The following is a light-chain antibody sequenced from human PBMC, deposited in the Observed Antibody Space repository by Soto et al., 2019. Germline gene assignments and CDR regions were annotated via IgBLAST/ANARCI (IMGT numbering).Light chain of an antibody. V-gene: IGKV3-20*01. CDR3: QQYDRSPLT. Sequence: EIVLTQSPGTLSLSPGERATLSCRASQSVSSNYLAWYQQKPGQAPRLLIYGASSRATGIPDRFSGSGSGTDFTLTISRLEPEDFAVYYCQQYDRSPLTCGGGTKVEIK. CDR2: GAS. J-gene: IGKJ4*01. CDR1: QSVSSNY.